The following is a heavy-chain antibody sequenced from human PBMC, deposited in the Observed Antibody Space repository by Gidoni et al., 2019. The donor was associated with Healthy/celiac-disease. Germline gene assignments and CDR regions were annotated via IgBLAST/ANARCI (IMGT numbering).Heavy chain of an antibody. CDR3: ARETWDIYCSSTSCSERRWFDP. J-gene: IGHJ5*02. Sequence: EVQLVESGGGLVKPGGSLRLSCAASGFTFSSYIMNWVRQAPGKGLEWVSSISSSRSYIYYADSVKGRFTISRDNAKNSLYLQMNSLRAEDTAVYYCARETWDIYCSSTSCSERRWFDPWGQGTLVTVSS. CDR1: GFTFSSYI. CDR2: ISSSRSYI. D-gene: IGHD2-2*01. V-gene: IGHV3-21*01.